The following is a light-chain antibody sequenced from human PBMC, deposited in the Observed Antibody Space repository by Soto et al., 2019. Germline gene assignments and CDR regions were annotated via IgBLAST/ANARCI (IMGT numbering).Light chain of an antibody. CDR1: RSDVGGYDY. CDR3: ASYTSTAAYV. J-gene: IGLJ1*01. Sequence: QSVLTQPASVSGSPGQSITISCTGTRSDVGGYDYVAWYQQHPGKAPKLMIYGVNNRPSGVSNRFSGSKSGNTASLTISGLQFEDEADYYCASYTSTAAYVIGTGTKLTVL. CDR2: GVN. V-gene: IGLV2-14*03.